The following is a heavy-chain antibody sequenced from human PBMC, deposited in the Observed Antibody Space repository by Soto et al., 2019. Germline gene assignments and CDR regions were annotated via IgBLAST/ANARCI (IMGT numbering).Heavy chain of an antibody. CDR2: IYYSGRT. J-gene: IGHJ5*02. Sequence: SETLSLTCTVSGGSISSDYWSWVGQPPGRGLEWIGYIYYSGRTNYNPSLKSRVTISVDTSKNQFSLKLSSVTAADTAVYYCARGYCSSTICYIWDNWFDPWGQGTLVTVS. CDR1: GGSISSDY. V-gene: IGHV4-59*13. CDR3: ARGYCSSTICYIWDNWFDP. D-gene: IGHD2-2*02.